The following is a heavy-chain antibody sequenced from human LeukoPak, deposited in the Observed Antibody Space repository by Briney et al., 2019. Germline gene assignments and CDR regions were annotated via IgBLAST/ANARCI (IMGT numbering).Heavy chain of an antibody. D-gene: IGHD4-17*01. CDR3: AARERHGTTAGDY. Sequence: GASVKVSCKASGYTFTSYDINWVRQATGQGLEWMGWMNPNSGNTGYAQKFQGRVTMTRNTSIRTAYMELSSLRSEDTAVYYCAARERHGTTAGDYWGQGTLVTVSS. V-gene: IGHV1-8*01. CDR1: GYTFTSYD. J-gene: IGHJ4*02. CDR2: MNPNSGNT.